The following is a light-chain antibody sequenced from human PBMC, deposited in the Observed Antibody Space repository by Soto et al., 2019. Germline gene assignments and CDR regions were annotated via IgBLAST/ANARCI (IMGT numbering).Light chain of an antibody. CDR2: RAS. J-gene: IGKJ5*01. Sequence: DIQMTQSPSTLSASVGDRVTITCRASQSISGWLAWYQQKPGEAPKLVIYRASILESGVPSRFSGSGSGTDFTLTISNLQPDDFATYYCQHYNNYPVTFGHGTRLEIK. V-gene: IGKV1-5*03. CDR1: QSISGW. CDR3: QHYNNYPVT.